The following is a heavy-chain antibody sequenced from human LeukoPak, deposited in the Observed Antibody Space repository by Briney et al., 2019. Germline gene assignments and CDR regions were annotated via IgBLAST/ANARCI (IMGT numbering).Heavy chain of an antibody. D-gene: IGHD2-2*01. Sequence: SQTLSLTCTVSGGSISSGSYYWSWIRQPAGKGLEWIGRIYTSGSTNYNPSLKSRVTISVDTSKNQFSLKLSSVTAADTAAYYCARIYCSSTSCYVDYWGQGTLVTVSS. CDR1: GGSISSGSYY. CDR2: IYTSGST. J-gene: IGHJ4*02. V-gene: IGHV4-61*02. CDR3: ARIYCSSTSCYVDY.